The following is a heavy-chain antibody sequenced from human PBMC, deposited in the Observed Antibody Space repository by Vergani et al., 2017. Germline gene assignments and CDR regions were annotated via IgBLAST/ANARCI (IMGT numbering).Heavy chain of an antibody. CDR3: ARGDGYCSGGSCYSSLFWFDP. CDR1: GGTFSSYA. D-gene: IGHD2-15*01. J-gene: IGHJ5*02. V-gene: IGHV1-69*06. CDR2: IIPIFGTA. Sequence: QVQLVQSGAEVKKPGSSVKVSCKASGGTFSSYAISWVRQAPGQGLEWMGGIIPIFGTANYAQKFQGRVTMTRNTSISTAYMGLSSLRSEDTAVDYCARGDGYCSGGSCYSSLFWFDPWGQGTLVTVSS.